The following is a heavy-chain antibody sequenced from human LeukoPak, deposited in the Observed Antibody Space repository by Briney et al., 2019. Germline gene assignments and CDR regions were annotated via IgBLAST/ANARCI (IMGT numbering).Heavy chain of an antibody. V-gene: IGHV3-74*01. D-gene: IGHD3-22*01. CDR3: AKTGNPYYYDSSQQ. CDR1: GFTFSSYW. J-gene: IGHJ4*02. Sequence: GGSLRLSCAASGFTFSSYWMHWVRHAPGKGLVWVSRINSDGSSTSYADSVKGRFTISRDNAKNTLYLQMNSLRAEDTAVYYCAKTGNPYYYDSSQQWGQGTLVTVSS. CDR2: INSDGSST.